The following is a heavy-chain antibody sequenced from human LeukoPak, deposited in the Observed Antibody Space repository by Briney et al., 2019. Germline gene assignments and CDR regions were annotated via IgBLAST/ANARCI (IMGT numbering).Heavy chain of an antibody. V-gene: IGHV3-21*01. CDR2: ISWSSGYI. D-gene: IGHD4-17*01. CDR3: ARDLYGDYGFDY. CDR1: GFTFSTYS. J-gene: IGHJ4*02. Sequence: GGSLGLSCAASGFTFSTYSMNWVRQAPGKGLEWVSSISWSSGYISYADSVKGRFTISRDNAKSSLYLQMNSLRAEDTAVYYCARDLYGDYGFDYWGQGTQVTVSS.